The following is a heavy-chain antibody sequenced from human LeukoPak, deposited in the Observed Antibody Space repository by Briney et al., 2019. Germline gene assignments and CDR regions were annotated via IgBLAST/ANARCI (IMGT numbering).Heavy chain of an antibody. V-gene: IGHV1-2*02. Sequence: ASVKVSCKASGYTFTGYYMHWVRQAPGQGLEWMGWINPNSGGTNYAQKFQGRVTMTRDTSIRTAYMELRRLRSDDTAVSSCARDRSPQRQLYYPYYMDVWGKGTPVTVSS. CDR3: ARDRSPQRQLYYPYYMDV. CDR1: GYTFTGYY. J-gene: IGHJ6*03. CDR2: INPNSGGT. D-gene: IGHD6-13*01.